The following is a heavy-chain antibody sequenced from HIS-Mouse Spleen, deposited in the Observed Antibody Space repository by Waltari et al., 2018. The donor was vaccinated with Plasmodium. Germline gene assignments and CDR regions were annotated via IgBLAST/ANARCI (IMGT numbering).Heavy chain of an antibody. V-gene: IGHV3-74*01. CDR1: GFTFSSYW. Sequence: EVQLVESGGGLVQPGGSLRLSCAASGFTFSSYWMPWVRQAPGKGLVWGSRINSDGSSTSYADSVKGRFTISRDNAKNTLYLQMNSLRAEDTAVYYCARDKPSNYGYFDYWGQGTLVTVSS. CDR3: ARDKPSNYGYFDY. CDR2: INSDGSST. D-gene: IGHD4-4*01. J-gene: IGHJ4*02.